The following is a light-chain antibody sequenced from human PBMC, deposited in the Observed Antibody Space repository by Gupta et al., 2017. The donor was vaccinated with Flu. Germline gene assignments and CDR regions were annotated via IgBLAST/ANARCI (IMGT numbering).Light chain of an antibody. CDR1: QGFSYY. J-gene: IGKJ1*01. V-gene: IGKV3-11*01. Sequence: PLSLSSSPGGRSSHTCGASQGFSYYCALYQQKPGPAPRLLIKDATHRAAGLPTSFSGSGCGTDFTLTISSLEPEDFAVYYWQRRSSCPCTFGQGTKVEI. CDR2: DAT. CDR3: QRRSSCPCT.